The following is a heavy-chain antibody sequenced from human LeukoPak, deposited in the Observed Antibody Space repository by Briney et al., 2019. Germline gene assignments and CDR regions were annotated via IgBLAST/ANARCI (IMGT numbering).Heavy chain of an antibody. CDR3: AKDSVDGYNFNWFDP. D-gene: IGHD5-24*01. V-gene: IGHV3-20*04. Sequence: PGGSLRLSCAASGFTFDDYGMSWVRQAPGKGLEWVSGINWNGDSTGYADSVKGRFTISRDNAKNSLYLQMNSLRAEDTALYYCAKDSVDGYNFNWFDPWGQGTLVTVSS. CDR2: INWNGDST. J-gene: IGHJ5*02. CDR1: GFTFDDYG.